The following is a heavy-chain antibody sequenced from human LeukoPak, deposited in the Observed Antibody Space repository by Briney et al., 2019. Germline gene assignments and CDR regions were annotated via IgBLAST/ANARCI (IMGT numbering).Heavy chain of an antibody. CDR3: ARDLIAVAGT. Sequence: GGALILSCAASGFTFSIYSMNWVRQAPGKGLEWVSSISSSSSYIYYADSVKGRFTISRDNAKNSLYLQMNSLRAEDTAVYYCARDLIAVAGTWGQGTLVTVSS. CDR1: GFTFSIYS. V-gene: IGHV3-21*01. J-gene: IGHJ5*02. CDR2: ISSSSSYI. D-gene: IGHD6-19*01.